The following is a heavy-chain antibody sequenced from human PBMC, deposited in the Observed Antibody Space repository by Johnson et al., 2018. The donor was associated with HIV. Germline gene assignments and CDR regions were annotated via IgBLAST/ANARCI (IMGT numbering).Heavy chain of an antibody. CDR1: GFTFSSYW. D-gene: IGHD6-19*01. CDR2: IKQDGSEK. V-gene: IGHV3-7*01. CDR3: ARDKGTNFSGWYRESDAFDI. J-gene: IGHJ3*02. Sequence: VQLVESGGGLVQPGGSLRLSCAASGFTFSSYWMSWVRQAPGKGLEWVANIKQDGSEKYYVDSVKGRFTISRDNAKNSLYLQMNSLRAEDTAVHYCARDKGTNFSGWYRESDAFDIWGQGTMVTVSS.